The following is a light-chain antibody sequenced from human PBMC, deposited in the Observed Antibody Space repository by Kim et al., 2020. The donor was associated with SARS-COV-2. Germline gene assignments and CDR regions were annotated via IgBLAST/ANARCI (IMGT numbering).Light chain of an antibody. CDR1: SGSIDDNY. V-gene: IGLV6-57*03. Sequence: GKKITIPCTRSSGSIDDNYVHWYQQRPGGVPTTVIYEDDQRPSGVSDRFSGSIDNSSNSASLTISGLRTEDEADYYCQSYNRDNVLFGGGTQLTVL. J-gene: IGLJ2*01. CDR2: EDD. CDR3: QSYNRDNVL.